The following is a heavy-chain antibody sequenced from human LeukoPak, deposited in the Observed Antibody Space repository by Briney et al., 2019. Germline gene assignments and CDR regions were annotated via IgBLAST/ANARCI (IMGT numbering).Heavy chain of an antibody. CDR3: ARHESLGWFDP. V-gene: IGHV3-21*01. J-gene: IGHJ5*02. Sequence: GGSLRLSCAASGFTFSSYSMNWVRQAPGKGLEWVSSISSSSSYIYYADSVKGRFTISRDNAKNSLYLQMISLRAEDTAVYYCARHESLGWFDPWGQGTLVTVSS. D-gene: IGHD3-16*02. CDR1: GFTFSSYS. CDR2: ISSSSSYI.